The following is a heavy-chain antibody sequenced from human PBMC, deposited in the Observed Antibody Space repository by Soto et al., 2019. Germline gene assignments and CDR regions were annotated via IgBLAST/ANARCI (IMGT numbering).Heavy chain of an antibody. CDR2: ISGSGGST. Sequence: LRLSCAASGFTFSSYAMSWVRQAPGKGLGWVSAISGSGGSTYYADSVKGRFTISRDNSKNTLYLQMNSLRAEDTAVYYCAKDGDKYYDILTGYQYYYYYYMDVWGKGTTVTVSS. J-gene: IGHJ6*03. V-gene: IGHV3-23*01. CDR1: GFTFSSYA. CDR3: AKDGDKYYDILTGYQYYYYYYMDV. D-gene: IGHD3-9*01.